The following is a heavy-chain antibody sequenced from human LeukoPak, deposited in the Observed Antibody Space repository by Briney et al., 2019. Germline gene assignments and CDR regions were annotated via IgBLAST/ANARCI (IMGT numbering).Heavy chain of an antibody. CDR3: ARAPRSSSWYGYFDY. CDR1: GFTFSSYW. J-gene: IGHJ4*02. Sequence: PGGSLRLPCAASGFTFSSYWMSWVRQAPGKGLEWVAVISYDGSNKYYADSVKGRFTISRDNSKNTLYLQMNSLRAEDTAVYYCARAPRSSSWYGYFDYWGQGTLVTVSS. CDR2: ISYDGSNK. D-gene: IGHD6-13*01. V-gene: IGHV3-30-3*01.